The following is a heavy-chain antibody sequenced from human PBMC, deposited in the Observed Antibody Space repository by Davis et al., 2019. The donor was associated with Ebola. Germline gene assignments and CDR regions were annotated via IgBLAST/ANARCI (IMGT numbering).Heavy chain of an antibody. CDR1: GASISSYY. CDR3: ARVPAAARYYYDGMDV. V-gene: IGHV4-59*01. D-gene: IGHD2-2*01. CDR2: IYYSGST. Sequence: SETLSLTCTVSGASISSYYWSWIRQHPGKGLEWIGYIYYSGSTNYNPSLKSRVTISVDTSKNKFSLKLSSVTAADTAVYYCARVPAAARYYYDGMDVWGKGTTVTVSS. J-gene: IGHJ6*04.